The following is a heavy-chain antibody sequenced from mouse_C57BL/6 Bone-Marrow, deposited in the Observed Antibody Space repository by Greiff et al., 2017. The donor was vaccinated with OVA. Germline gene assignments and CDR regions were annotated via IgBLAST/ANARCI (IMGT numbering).Heavy chain of an antibody. J-gene: IGHJ3*01. Sequence: VQLQQSGAELVKPGASVKLSCTASGFNIKDYYMHWVKQRTEQGLEWIGRIDPEDGETKYAPKFQGKATITADTSSNTAYLQLSSLTSEDTAVYYCARFPYSNYEDWFAYWGQGTLVTVSA. CDR3: ARFPYSNYEDWFAY. D-gene: IGHD2-5*01. V-gene: IGHV14-2*01. CDR1: GFNIKDYY. CDR2: IDPEDGET.